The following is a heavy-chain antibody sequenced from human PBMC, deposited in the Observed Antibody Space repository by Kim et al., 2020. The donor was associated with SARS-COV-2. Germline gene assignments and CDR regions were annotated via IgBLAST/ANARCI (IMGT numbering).Heavy chain of an antibody. Sequence: SETLSLTCTVSGGSISSGGYYWGWIRQHPGKELEWIGCIYYSGNAYYNPSLKSRVSMSVDTSKNQFSLKLSSVTAADTAVYYCARDCSNRLSYNSDGVDVWGRGTALSVSS. J-gene: IGHJ6*02. CDR2: IYYSGNA. CDR1: GGSISSGGYY. CDR3: ARDCSNRLSYNSDGVDV. V-gene: IGHV4-31*03. D-gene: IGHD4-4*01.